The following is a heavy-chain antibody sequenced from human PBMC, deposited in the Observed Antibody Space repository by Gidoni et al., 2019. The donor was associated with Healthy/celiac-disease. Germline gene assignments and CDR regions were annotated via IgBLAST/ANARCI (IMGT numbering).Heavy chain of an antibody. CDR2: IYPGDSDN. J-gene: IGHJ2*01. Sequence: EVQLVQSGAEVKKPGESLKISCKGSGYSFTSYWIGWVRQMPGKGLAWLGIIYPGDSDNRYSPSLQGQVTISADKSISTAYLQWSSLKASDTAMYYCARPIDIGGGGDGENWYVDLWGRGTLVTVSS. CDR1: GYSFTSYW. D-gene: IGHD2-21*02. CDR3: ARPIDIGGGGDGENWYVDL. V-gene: IGHV5-51*01.